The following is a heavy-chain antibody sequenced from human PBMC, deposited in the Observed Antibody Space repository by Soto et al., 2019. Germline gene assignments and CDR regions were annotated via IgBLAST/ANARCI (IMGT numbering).Heavy chain of an antibody. CDR1: GGSISSSNW. Sequence: SETLSLTCAVSGGSISSSNWWSWVRQPPGKGLEWIGEIYHSGSTNYNPSLKSRVTISVDKSKNQFSLKLSSVTAADTAVYYCARGIEEYQLLSRWFDPWGQGTLVTVSS. CDR2: IYHSGST. D-gene: IGHD2-2*01. V-gene: IGHV4-4*02. CDR3: ARGIEEYQLLSRWFDP. J-gene: IGHJ5*02.